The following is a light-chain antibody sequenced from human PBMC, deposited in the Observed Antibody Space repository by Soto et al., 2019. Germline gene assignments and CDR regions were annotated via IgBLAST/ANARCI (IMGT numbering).Light chain of an antibody. CDR1: RSLDSGQ. CDR3: KQYGGSPRT. Sequence: QTIGSASLSPGECATVAARASRSLDSGQLAWYQQKVGRAHRLLIHDAFIRATGIQDRFSGSGSGTDFTFTIGSREPEDLAVYYCKQYGGSPRTCGQGTRVDIK. J-gene: IGKJ1*01. V-gene: IGKV3-20*01. CDR2: DAF.